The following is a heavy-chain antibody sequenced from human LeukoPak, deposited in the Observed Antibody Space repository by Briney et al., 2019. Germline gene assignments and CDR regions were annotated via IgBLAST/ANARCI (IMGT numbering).Heavy chain of an antibody. J-gene: IGHJ3*02. CDR1: GYTFTSYD. CDR3: AGMMYSSSWNAFDI. V-gene: IGHV1-8*01. Sequence: ASVKVSCKASGYTFTSYDINRVRQATGQGLEWMGWMNPNSGNTGYAQKFQGRVTMTRNTSISTAYMELSSLRSGDTAVYYCAGMMYSSSWNAFDIWGQGTMVTVSS. D-gene: IGHD6-13*01. CDR2: MNPNSGNT.